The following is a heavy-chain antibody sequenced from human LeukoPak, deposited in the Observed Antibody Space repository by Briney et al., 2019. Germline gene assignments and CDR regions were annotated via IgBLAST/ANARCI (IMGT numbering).Heavy chain of an antibody. V-gene: IGHV1-69*13. Sequence: ASVKVSCKASGYTFTSYDINWVRQAPGQGLEWMGGIIPIFGTANYAQKFQGRVTITADESTSTAYMELSSLRSEDTAVYYCAREASSGWYLVYWGQGTLVTVSS. CDR2: IIPIFGTA. D-gene: IGHD6-19*01. CDR3: AREASSGWYLVY. J-gene: IGHJ4*02. CDR1: GYTFTSYD.